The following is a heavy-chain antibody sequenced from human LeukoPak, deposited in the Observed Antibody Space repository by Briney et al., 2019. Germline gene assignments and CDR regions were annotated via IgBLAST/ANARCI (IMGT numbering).Heavy chain of an antibody. CDR3: ARTTRGIAAAGTGHNWFDP. CDR2: INTNTGNP. Sequence: ASVKVSCKASGYTFTGHYIHWVRQAPGQGLEWMGWINTNTGNPTYAQGFTGRFVFSLDTSVSTAYLQISSLKAEDTAVYYCARTTRGIAAAGTGHNWFDPWGQGTLVTVSS. CDR1: GYTFTGHY. V-gene: IGHV7-4-1*02. J-gene: IGHJ5*02. D-gene: IGHD6-13*01.